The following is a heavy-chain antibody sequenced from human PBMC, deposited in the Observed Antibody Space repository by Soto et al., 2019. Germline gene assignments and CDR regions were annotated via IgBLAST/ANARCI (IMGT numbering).Heavy chain of an antibody. CDR1: GGTFSSSG. J-gene: IGHJ6*02. D-gene: IGHD3-16*02. CDR3: ARWPQPRYTADPYAVDV. Sequence: QLHLGQSGTEVKKPGSSVKVSCKASGGTFSSSGFSWVRQAPGQGLEWMGMIVPSLDTTNYAQKFQARVTITADEVTSTAYMELRSLRSEDTAVYYCARWPQPRYTADPYAVDVWGQGTRVIVSS. CDR2: IVPSLDTT. V-gene: IGHV1-69*11.